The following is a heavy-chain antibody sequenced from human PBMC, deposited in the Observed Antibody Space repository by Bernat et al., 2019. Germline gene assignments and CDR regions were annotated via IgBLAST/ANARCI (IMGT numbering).Heavy chain of an antibody. CDR3: ARDSSSTLYYYGMDV. CDR2: ISSSSSYI. J-gene: IGHJ6*02. Sequence: VQLVESGGGVVQPGRSLRLSCAASGFTFSSYGMHWVRQAPGKGLEWVSSISSSSSYIYYADSVKGRFTISRDNAKNSLYLQMNSLRAEDTAVYYCARDSSSTLYYYGMDVWGQGTTVTVSS. CDR1: GFTFSSYG. D-gene: IGHD6-6*01. V-gene: IGHV3-21*01.